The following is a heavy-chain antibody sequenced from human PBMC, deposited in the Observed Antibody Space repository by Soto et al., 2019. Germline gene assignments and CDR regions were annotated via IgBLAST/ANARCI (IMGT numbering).Heavy chain of an antibody. Sequence: QVQLVQSGAEVKKPGASVKVSCKASGYTFTSYGISWVRQAPGQGLEWMGWISAYNGNTNYAQKLQGRVTMTTDTATRTAYMELRSLRAEDTAVDYCARDRALELGDYWGQGTLVTVSS. V-gene: IGHV1-18*01. J-gene: IGHJ4*02. CDR3: ARDRALELGDY. CDR2: ISAYNGNT. CDR1: GYTFTSYG. D-gene: IGHD1-26*01.